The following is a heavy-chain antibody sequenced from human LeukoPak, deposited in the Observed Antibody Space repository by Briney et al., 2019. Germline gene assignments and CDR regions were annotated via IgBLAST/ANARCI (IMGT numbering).Heavy chain of an antibody. CDR1: GFTVSSNY. D-gene: IGHD5-12*01. CDR2: IYSGGST. Sequence: GGSLRLSCAASGFTVSSNYMSSVRQAPGKGLEWVSVIYSGGSTYYADSVKGRFTISRDNSKNTLYLQMNSLRTEDTAVYYCARDRGHAFDIWGQGTMVTVSS. CDR3: ARDRGHAFDI. V-gene: IGHV3-53*01. J-gene: IGHJ3*02.